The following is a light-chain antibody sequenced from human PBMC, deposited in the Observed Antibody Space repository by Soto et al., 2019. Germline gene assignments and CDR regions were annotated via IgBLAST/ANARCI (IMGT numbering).Light chain of an antibody. Sequence: QSVLTQPPSVSGAPGQRVTISCTGSSSNIGAGYYVHWYQQLPGTAPKLLIYGNSNRPSGVPDRFSGSKSGTSASLAITGLQAEDEADYYCQYYYSSMSGYVFGTGTKLTVL. V-gene: IGLV1-40*01. J-gene: IGLJ1*01. CDR1: SSNIGAGYY. CDR2: GNS. CDR3: QYYYSSMSGYV.